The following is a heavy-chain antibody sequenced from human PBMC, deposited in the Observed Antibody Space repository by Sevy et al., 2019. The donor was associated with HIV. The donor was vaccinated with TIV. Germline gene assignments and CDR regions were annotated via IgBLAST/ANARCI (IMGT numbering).Heavy chain of an antibody. Sequence: ASVKVSCKASGYTFTSYGISWVRQAPGQGLEWMGWISANNGNTAYTQKLQGRVTMTTDTSTSTAYMELRSLRSDDTAVYYCARELEPVTNWFDPWGQRTLVTVSS. CDR1: GYTFTSYG. V-gene: IGHV1-18*01. CDR2: ISANNGNT. J-gene: IGHJ5*02. CDR3: ARELEPVTNWFDP. D-gene: IGHD1-1*01.